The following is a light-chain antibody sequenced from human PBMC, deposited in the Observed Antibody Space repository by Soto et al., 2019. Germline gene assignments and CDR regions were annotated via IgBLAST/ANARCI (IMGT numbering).Light chain of an antibody. V-gene: IGLV2-23*02. CDR1: SSDVGSYNL. CDR2: EVS. CDR3: CSYAGSSTFYV. J-gene: IGLJ1*01. Sequence: QSALTQPASVSGSPGQSITISCTGTSSDVGSYNLVSWYQQHPGKAPKLMIYEVSKRPSGVSNRFSGSKSGNTASLTISGLQAEDEAEYYCCSYAGSSTFYVFGTGTKVTV.